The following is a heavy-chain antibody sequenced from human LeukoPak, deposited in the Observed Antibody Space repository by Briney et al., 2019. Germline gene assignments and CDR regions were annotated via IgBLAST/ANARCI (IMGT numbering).Heavy chain of an antibody. D-gene: IGHD3-10*02. V-gene: IGHV3-48*03. Sequence: GVSLRLSCAASGFTFSSYEMNWVRQAPCKGLEWVSYISSSGSTIYYADAVKGRFTISRDNAKNSLYLQINSLRAEDTAVYYCAELGINMIGGVWGKGTTVTISS. CDR1: GFTFSSYE. J-gene: IGHJ6*04. CDR2: ISSSGSTI. CDR3: AELGINMIGGV.